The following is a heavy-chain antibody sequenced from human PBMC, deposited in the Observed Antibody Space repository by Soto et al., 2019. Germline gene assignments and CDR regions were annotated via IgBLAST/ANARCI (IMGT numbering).Heavy chain of an antibody. J-gene: IGHJ6*02. Sequence: LSLTCTVSGGSISSYYWSWIRQPPGKGLEWIGYIYYSGSTNYNPSLKRRVTISVDTSKNQFSLKLSSVTAADTAVYYCGRGSHYAFWSGYRQYGLDVWGQGTTVTVSS. CDR3: GRGSHYAFWSGYRQYGLDV. V-gene: IGHV4-59*01. CDR2: IYYSGST. CDR1: GGSISSYY. D-gene: IGHD3-3*01.